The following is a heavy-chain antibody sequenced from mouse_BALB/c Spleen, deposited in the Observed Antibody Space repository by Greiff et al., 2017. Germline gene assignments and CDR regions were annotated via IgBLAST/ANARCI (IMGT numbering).Heavy chain of an antibody. V-gene: IGHV1-9*01. D-gene: IGHD2-14*01. CDR3: ARLYDYYAMDY. CDR2: ILPGSGST. J-gene: IGHJ4*01. Sequence: VQLQQPGSELVRPGASVKLSCKATGYTFSSYWIEWVKQRPGHGLEWIGEILPGSGSTNYNEKFKGKATFTADTSSNTAYMQLSSLTSEDSAVYYCARLYDYYAMDYWGQGTSVTVSS. CDR1: GYTFSSYW.